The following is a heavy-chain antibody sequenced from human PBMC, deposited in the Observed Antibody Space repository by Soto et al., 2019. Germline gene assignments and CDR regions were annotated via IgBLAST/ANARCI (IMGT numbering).Heavy chain of an antibody. J-gene: IGHJ5*02. V-gene: IGHV3-53*01. D-gene: IGHD3-22*01. CDR1: GFTVSSNY. CDR3: ARHITTAPLLVS. Sequence: EVQLVESGGGLIQPGGSLRLSCAASGFTVSSNYMSWVRQAPGKGLEWVSVIYSGGSTYYADSVKGRFTISRDNSKNTLYLQMTSLSAEDTAVYYCARHITTAPLLVSWGQGTLVTVSS. CDR2: IYSGGST.